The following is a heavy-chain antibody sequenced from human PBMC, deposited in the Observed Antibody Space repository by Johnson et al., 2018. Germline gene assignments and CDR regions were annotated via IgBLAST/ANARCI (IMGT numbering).Heavy chain of an antibody. CDR1: GFRFTSYG. D-gene: IGHD1-26*01. CDR2: ISYDGDDK. Sequence: VQLLESGGGVVQPGRSLRLACAASGFRFTSYGMHWVRQAPGKGLEWVALISYDGDDKDSADSVKGRFTISRDNSKNTLYLQMNTLRTEDTAMYYCAKAHAGTYGDAFDIWGQGTMVTVSS. V-gene: IGHV3-30*18. J-gene: IGHJ3*02. CDR3: AKAHAGTYGDAFDI.